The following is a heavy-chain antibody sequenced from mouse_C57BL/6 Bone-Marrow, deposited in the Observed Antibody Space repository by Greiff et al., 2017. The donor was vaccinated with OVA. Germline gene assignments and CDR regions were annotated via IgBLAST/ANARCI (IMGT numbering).Heavy chain of an antibody. J-gene: IGHJ2*01. CDR1: GFTFSSYA. D-gene: IGHD1-1*01. CDR3: ARVEVVAKGY. Sequence: EVKLVESGGGLVKPGGSLKLSCAASGFTFSSYAMSWVRQTPEKRLEWVATISDGGSYTYYPDNVKGRFTISRDNAKNNQYLQMSHLKSEDTAMYYCARVEVVAKGYWGQGTTLTVSS. V-gene: IGHV5-4*03. CDR2: ISDGGSYT.